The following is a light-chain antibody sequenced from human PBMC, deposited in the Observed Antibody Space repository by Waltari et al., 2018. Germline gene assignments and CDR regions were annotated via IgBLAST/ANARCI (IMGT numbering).Light chain of an antibody. CDR3: QQYGTSPFT. J-gene: IGKJ3*01. V-gene: IGKV3-20*01. CDR1: QSVSSSY. Sequence: EIVLTQSPGTLYLSPGERATLSCRASQSVSSSYLAWYQQKRGQAPRLLIYGATRRATGITDRFSGSGSGTDFTLTISRLEPEDFAVYYCQQYGTSPFTFGPGTKVDIK. CDR2: GAT.